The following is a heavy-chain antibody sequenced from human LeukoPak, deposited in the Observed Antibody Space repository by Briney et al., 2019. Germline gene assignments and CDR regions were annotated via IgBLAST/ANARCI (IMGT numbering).Heavy chain of an antibody. CDR2: IIPIFGTA. CDR3: ARGDGYNYFDY. J-gene: IGHJ4*02. V-gene: IGHV1-69*05. CDR1: VGSLSSYA. D-gene: IGHD5-24*01. Sequence: SVKVSCKASVGSLSSYAISWVRQAPGRGVGWMGGIIPIFGTANYAQKVQGRVTITTDQSTSTAYMELSSLRSEDTAVYYCARGDGYNYFDYWGQGTLATVSS.